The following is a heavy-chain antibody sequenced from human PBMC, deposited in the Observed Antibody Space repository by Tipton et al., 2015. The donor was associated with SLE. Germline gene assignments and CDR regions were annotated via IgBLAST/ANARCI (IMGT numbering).Heavy chain of an antibody. V-gene: IGHV4-34*01. CDR1: GGSFSDYY. Sequence: TLSLTCAVYGGSFSDYYWSWIRQPPGKGLEWIGEISHSGSTNYNPSLKSRVTISVDTSKNQLSLNLRSVTTADTAVYYCARRDFWTGYLDYWGQGRLVTVSS. D-gene: IGHD3/OR15-3a*01. CDR3: ARRDFWTGYLDY. J-gene: IGHJ4*02. CDR2: ISHSGST.